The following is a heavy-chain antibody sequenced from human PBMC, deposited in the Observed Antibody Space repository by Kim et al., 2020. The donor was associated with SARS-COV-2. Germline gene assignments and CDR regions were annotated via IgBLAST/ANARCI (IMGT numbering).Heavy chain of an antibody. V-gene: IGHV3-11*06. D-gene: IGHD3-22*01. J-gene: IGHJ4*02. Sequence: KGRFTISRDNAKNSLYLQMSSLRAEDTAVYYCARGGIYFYDGSGYYLLDYWGQGTLVTVSS. CDR3: ARGGIYFYDGSGYYLLDY.